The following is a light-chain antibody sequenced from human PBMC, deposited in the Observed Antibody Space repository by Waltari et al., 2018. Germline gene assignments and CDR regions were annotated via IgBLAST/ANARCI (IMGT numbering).Light chain of an antibody. V-gene: IGLV2-23*02. J-gene: IGLJ3*02. CDR3: CSYAYSNTLT. CDR1: AANVGNYNL. Sequence: QSALTQPASVSGSLGPSITISCTGTAANVGNYNLISWYQQHPGKAPKLIIFEVNKRPSGVSSRFSGSKSGNTASLTISGLQAEDEADYHCCSYAYSNTLTFGGGTKLTVL. CDR2: EVN.